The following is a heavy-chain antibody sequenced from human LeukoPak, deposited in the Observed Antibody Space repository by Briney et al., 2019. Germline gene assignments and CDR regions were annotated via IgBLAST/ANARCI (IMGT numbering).Heavy chain of an antibody. V-gene: IGHV3-23*01. CDR2: ISGSGGST. CDR1: GFTFSNYA. J-gene: IGHJ4*02. CDR3: AKDLMEWLPHYFDY. D-gene: IGHD3-3*01. Sequence: GGSLRLSCAASGFTFSNYAMSWVRQAPGKGPEWVSAISGSGGSTYYADSVKGRFTISRDSSKNTLYLQMNSLRAEDTAVYYCAKDLMEWLPHYFDYWGQGTLVTVSS.